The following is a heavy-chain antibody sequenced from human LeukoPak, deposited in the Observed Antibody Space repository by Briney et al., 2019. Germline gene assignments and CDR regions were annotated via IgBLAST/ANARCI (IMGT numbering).Heavy chain of an antibody. V-gene: IGHV3-20*04. Sequence: RTGGSLRLSCAASGFTFDDYGMSWVRQAPGKGLEWVSGINWNGGSTGYADSVKGRFTISRDNAKDSLYLQMNSLRAEDTALYYCARGYSSSWYTGYFDYWGQGTLVTVSS. CDR1: GFTFDDYG. D-gene: IGHD6-13*01. CDR2: INWNGGST. CDR3: ARGYSSSWYTGYFDY. J-gene: IGHJ4*02.